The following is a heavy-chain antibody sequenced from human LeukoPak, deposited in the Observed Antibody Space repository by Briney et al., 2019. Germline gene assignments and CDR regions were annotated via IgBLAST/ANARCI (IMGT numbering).Heavy chain of an antibody. V-gene: IGHV4-31*03. Sequence: SETLSLTSTVSGRSISSGGYYCSWIRQHPGKGLEWIGHIYYSGSTYYNPCLKSRVTISVDTSKNQFSLKLSSVTAADTAVYYCARDLSRDGDYVNAFDIWGQGTMVTVSS. CDR3: ARDLSRDGDYVNAFDI. J-gene: IGHJ3*02. CDR2: IYYSGST. D-gene: IGHD4-17*01. CDR1: GRSISSGGYY.